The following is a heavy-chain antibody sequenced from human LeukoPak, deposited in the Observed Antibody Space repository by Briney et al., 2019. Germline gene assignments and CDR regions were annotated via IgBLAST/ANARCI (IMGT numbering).Heavy chain of an antibody. V-gene: IGHV4-38-2*02. CDR2: FYHSGST. CDR1: GYSISSGYS. Sequence: SETLSLTCTVSGYSISSGYSWDWIRQPPGKGLEWIGSFYHSGSTYYSPSLKSRVTISGDTSKNHFSLNLNSVTAADTAVYFCARTEPGYYCMDVWGKGTTVTVSS. CDR3: ARTEPGYYCMDV. D-gene: IGHD2-8*02. J-gene: IGHJ6*03.